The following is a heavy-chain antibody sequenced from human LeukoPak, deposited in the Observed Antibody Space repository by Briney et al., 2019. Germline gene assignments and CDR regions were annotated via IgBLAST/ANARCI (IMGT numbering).Heavy chain of an antibody. CDR1: GFTFSSYW. CDR2: IRSKAYGGTT. Sequence: PGGSLRLSCAASGFTFSSYWMSWVRQAPGKGLEWVGFIRSKAYGGTTEYAASVKGRFTISRDDSKSIAYLQMNSLRAEDTAVYYCAKNSVYGSGSYLVGSRFDYWGQGTLVTVSS. D-gene: IGHD3-10*01. CDR3: AKNSVYGSGSYLVGSRFDY. J-gene: IGHJ4*02. V-gene: IGHV3-71*01.